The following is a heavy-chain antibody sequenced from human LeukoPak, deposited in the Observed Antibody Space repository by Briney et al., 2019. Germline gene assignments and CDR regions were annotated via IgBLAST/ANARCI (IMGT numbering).Heavy chain of an antibody. Sequence: GASVKVSCKASGYTFTSYYMHWVRQAPGQGLEWMGRIIPIFGTANYAQKFQGRVTITTDESTSTAYMELSSLRSEDTAVYYCAREWYDSSGYYREYYFDYWGQGTLVTVSS. J-gene: IGHJ4*02. D-gene: IGHD3-22*01. CDR2: IIPIFGTA. CDR1: GYTFTSYY. V-gene: IGHV1-69*05. CDR3: AREWYDSSGYYREYYFDY.